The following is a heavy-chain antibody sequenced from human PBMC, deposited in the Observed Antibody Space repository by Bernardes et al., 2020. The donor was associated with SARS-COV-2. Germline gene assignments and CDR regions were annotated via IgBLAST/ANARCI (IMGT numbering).Heavy chain of an antibody. CDR3: ARAVGSSGYFDAFDI. CDR2: MNPNSGNT. Sequence: ASVKVSCKASGYTFTNYDINWVRQATGKGLEWMGWMNPNSGNTGYAQKFQGRVTMTRNTSISTAYMELSSLRSEDTAVYYCARAVGSSGYFDAFDIWGQGTMVTVSS. D-gene: IGHD3-22*01. V-gene: IGHV1-8*01. CDR1: GYTFTNYD. J-gene: IGHJ3*02.